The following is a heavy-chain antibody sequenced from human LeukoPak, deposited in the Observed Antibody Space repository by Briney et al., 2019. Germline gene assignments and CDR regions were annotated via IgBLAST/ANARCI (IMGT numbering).Heavy chain of an antibody. CDR2: ISGSGITI. CDR3: ASARGYSSEYK. Sequence: GGSLRLSCAGSGFTFSSYEMNWVRQAPGKGLEWVSYISGSGITIYYADSVKGRFTMSRDNAKNSLHLRMNSLRAEDTALYYCASARGYSSEYKWGQGTLVTVSS. D-gene: IGHD6-19*01. J-gene: IGHJ4*02. CDR1: GFTFSSYE. V-gene: IGHV3-48*03.